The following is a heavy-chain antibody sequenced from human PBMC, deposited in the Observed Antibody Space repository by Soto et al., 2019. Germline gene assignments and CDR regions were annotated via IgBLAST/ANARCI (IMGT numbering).Heavy chain of an antibody. D-gene: IGHD4-17*01. CDR3: ARDLSGDYGALDT. CDR1: GFTLSSYA. J-gene: IGHJ3*02. Sequence: VRSLRLSYAASGFTLSSYAVSWVRQAPGKGLEWVAVITYDGSNKYYADSVKGRFTISRDNSKNTLYLQMNSLRAEDTAVYYCARDLSGDYGALDTWGQGTMVTVSS. CDR2: ITYDGSNK. V-gene: IGHV3-30-3*01.